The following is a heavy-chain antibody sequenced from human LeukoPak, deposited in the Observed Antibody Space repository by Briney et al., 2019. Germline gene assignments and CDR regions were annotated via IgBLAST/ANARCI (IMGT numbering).Heavy chain of an antibody. Sequence: GGPLRLSCAASGFTFSSYGMHWVRQASGKGLEWVGRIRSKANSYATAYAASVKGRFTISRDDSKNTAYLQMNSLKTEDTAVYYCTRHAPSTVTTFSDYWGQGTLVTVSS. CDR2: IRSKANSYAT. V-gene: IGHV3-73*01. CDR1: GFTFSSYG. J-gene: IGHJ4*02. D-gene: IGHD4-17*01. CDR3: TRHAPSTVTTFSDY.